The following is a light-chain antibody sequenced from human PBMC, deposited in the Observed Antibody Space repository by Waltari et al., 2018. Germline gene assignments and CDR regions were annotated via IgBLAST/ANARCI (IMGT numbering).Light chain of an antibody. J-gene: IGKJ2*03. CDR3: QHSFETPYS. CDR1: ENIGSY. CDR2: AAS. Sequence: DIHMTQSPPSLSASIGDRVTITCRASENIGSYLNWYQQKSGEVPRLLIYAASTLQSGVPPRFSGSRSGTDFTFPISSLQPEDCAVYYCQHSFETPYSFGQGTKVEIK. V-gene: IGKV1-39*01.